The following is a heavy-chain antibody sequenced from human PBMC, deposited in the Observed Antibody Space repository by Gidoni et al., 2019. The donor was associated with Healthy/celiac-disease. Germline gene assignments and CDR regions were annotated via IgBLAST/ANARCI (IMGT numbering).Heavy chain of an antibody. CDR1: GFTCSSDS. D-gene: IGHD4-17*01. CDR2: ISSSSSYI. Sequence: EVQLVLSGGGLVKPGGSLRLSCEASGFTCSSDSRNWVRQAPGKGVEWFSSISSSSSYIYYADSVKGRFTISRDNDKNSLYLQMNSRRAEDTAVYYCAREFTVTTGLRLAWGQGTLVTVSS. CDR3: AREFTVTTGLRLA. J-gene: IGHJ5*02. V-gene: IGHV3-21*01.